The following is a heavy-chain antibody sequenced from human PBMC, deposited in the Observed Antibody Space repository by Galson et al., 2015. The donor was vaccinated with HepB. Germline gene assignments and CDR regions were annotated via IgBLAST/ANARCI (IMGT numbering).Heavy chain of an antibody. Sequence: SLRLSCAASGFTSSSYWMSWVRQAPGKGLEWVSVIWYDGSNKYYADSVEGRFTTSRDNSKNTLYLQMNSLRAEDTAVYYCASGGLTDLYYFDYWGQGTLVTVSS. J-gene: IGHJ4*02. CDR2: IWYDGSNK. CDR3: ASGGLTDLYYFDY. CDR1: GFTSSSYW. D-gene: IGHD3-9*01. V-gene: IGHV3-33*08.